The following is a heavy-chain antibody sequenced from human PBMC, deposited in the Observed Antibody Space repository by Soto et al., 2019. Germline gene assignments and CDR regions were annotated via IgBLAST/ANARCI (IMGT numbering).Heavy chain of an antibody. CDR3: ARGYSSGWERPIDY. CDR2: INHSGST. V-gene: IGHV4-34*01. Sequence: SETLSLTCAVYGGSFSDYYWSWIRQPPGKGLEWIGEINHSGSTNYNPSLKSRVTISVDTSKNQFSLKLSSVTAADTAVYYCARGYSSGWERPIDYWGQGTLVTVSS. CDR1: GGSFSDYY. J-gene: IGHJ4*02. D-gene: IGHD6-19*01.